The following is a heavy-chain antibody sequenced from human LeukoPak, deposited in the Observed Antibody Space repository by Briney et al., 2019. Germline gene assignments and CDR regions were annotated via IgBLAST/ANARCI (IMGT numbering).Heavy chain of an antibody. CDR1: GFTLSDHY. CDR3: AREATGFDY. V-gene: IGHV3-48*02. CDR2: ISSSSSAI. Sequence: GGSLRLSCAASGFTLSDHYMNWVRQAPGKGLEWVSYISSSSSAIFYADSVKGRFTISRDNAKNSLFLQMSSLGDEDTAVYYCAREATGFDYWSQGTLVTVSS. D-gene: IGHD1-1*01. J-gene: IGHJ4*02.